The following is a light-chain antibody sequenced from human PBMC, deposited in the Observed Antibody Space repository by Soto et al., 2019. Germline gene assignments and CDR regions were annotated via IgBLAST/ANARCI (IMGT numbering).Light chain of an antibody. CDR2: GVF. CDR3: QHYDGSPRT. CDR1: QSVKSNY. Sequence: ETVLTQSPGTVSLSPGERATLSCTTSQSVKSNYLAGYQQKPGQAPRLLIYGVFNRATGIPDRLSGSGSGTDVTLTISGLEPEDSAVYYCQHYDGSPRTFGQGTKLEI. J-gene: IGKJ2*01. V-gene: IGKV3-20*01.